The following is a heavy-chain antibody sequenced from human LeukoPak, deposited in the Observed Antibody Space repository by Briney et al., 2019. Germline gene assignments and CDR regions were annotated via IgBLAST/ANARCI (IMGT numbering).Heavy chain of an antibody. CDR2: IYYSGST. Sequence: SETLSLTCTVSGGSISSSSYYRGWIRQPPGKGLEWIGSIYYSGSTYYNPSLKSRVTISVDTSKNQFSLKLSSVTAADTAVYYCASGNAGYYYYGMDVWGQGTTVTVSS. CDR3: ASGNAGYYYYGMDV. CDR1: GGSISSSSYY. D-gene: IGHD3-10*01. J-gene: IGHJ6*02. V-gene: IGHV4-39*01.